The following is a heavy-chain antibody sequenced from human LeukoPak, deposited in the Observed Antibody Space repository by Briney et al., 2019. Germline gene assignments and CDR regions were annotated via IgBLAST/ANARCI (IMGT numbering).Heavy chain of an antibody. D-gene: IGHD2-15*01. V-gene: IGHV1-18*01. CDR2: ISGGNGNT. CDR3: ARDLPLGSMGGSAFDL. J-gene: IGHJ4*02. CDR1: GYTFTNFG. Sequence: GASVKVSCKTSGYTFTNFGIGWGRQAPGQGLEWMGWISGGNGNTDYPQTLQDRFTMTTDTSTNTAYMGLRNLRSDDTAVYYCARDLPLGSMGGSAFDLWGQGTLVIVSS.